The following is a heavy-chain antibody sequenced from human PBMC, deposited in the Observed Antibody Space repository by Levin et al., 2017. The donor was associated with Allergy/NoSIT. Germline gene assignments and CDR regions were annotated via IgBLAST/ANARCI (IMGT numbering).Heavy chain of an antibody. CDR1: GFTFSGSA. CDR3: TRQKTMDTAMVWNPDDFDY. Sequence: GGSLRLSCAASGFTFSGSAMHWVRQASGKGLEWVGRIRSKANSYATAYAASVKGRFTISRDDSKNTAYLQMNSLKTEDTAVYYCTRQKTMDTAMVWNPDDFDYWGQGTLVTVSS. CDR2: IRSKANSYAT. J-gene: IGHJ4*02. D-gene: IGHD5-18*01. V-gene: IGHV3-73*01.